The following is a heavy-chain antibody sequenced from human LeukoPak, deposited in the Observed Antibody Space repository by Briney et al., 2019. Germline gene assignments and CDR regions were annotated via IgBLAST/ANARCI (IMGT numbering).Heavy chain of an antibody. V-gene: IGHV1-69*13. CDR3: ARSPIPWFGGPLGGDYYCGMDV. Sequence: SVKVSCKASGGTFSSYAISWVRQAPGQGLEWMGGIIPIFGTANYAQKFQGRVTITADESTSTAYMELSSLRSEDTAVYYCARSPIPWFGGPLGGDYYCGMDVWGRGTTVTVSS. CDR1: GGTFSSYA. J-gene: IGHJ6*04. CDR2: IIPIFGTA. D-gene: IGHD3-10*01.